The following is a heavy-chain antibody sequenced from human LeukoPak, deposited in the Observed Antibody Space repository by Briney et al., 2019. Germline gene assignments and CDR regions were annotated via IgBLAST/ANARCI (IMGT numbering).Heavy chain of an antibody. CDR2: IYHSGST. CDR3: ARDDYGGNRGVDY. D-gene: IGHD4-23*01. J-gene: IGHJ4*02. V-gene: IGHV4-39*07. Sequence: SETLSLTCTVSGGSISSSSYYWGWIRQPPGKGLEWIGSIYHSGSTYYNPSLKSRVTISVDTSKNQFSLKLSSVTAADTAVYYCARDDYGGNRGVDYWGQGTLVTVSS. CDR1: GGSISSSSYY.